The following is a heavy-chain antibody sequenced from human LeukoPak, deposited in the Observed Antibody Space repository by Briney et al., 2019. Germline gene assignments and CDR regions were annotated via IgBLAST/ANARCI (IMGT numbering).Heavy chain of an antibody. CDR2: IRRKDNNYAT. CDR3: TMSILLRSGAYENWFDP. Sequence: GGSLTLPCAASGFTFSGSDIHWVRQASGRGLEWVARIRRKDNNYATIYAESVKGSFNIHRDDSKNTAYLQINSLRIEDTAVYYCTMSILLRSGAYENWFDPWGQGTLVTVSS. J-gene: IGHJ5*02. CDR1: GFTFSGSD. V-gene: IGHV3-73*01. D-gene: IGHD3-22*01.